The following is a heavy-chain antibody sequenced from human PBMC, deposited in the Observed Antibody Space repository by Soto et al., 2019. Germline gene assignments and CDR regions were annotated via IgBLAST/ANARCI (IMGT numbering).Heavy chain of an antibody. CDR2: ISVYNGNT. V-gene: IGHV1-18*01. D-gene: IGHD1-26*01. CDR1: GYTFISYA. Sequence: QVQLVQSGAEVKKPGASVKVSCKASGYTFISYALTWVRQAPGQGLEWMGWISVYNGNTNYAQKLQGRVTMTTDTSTSTAYMELRGLRSDDTAVYYCARLKIGGNVFDYWGQGTLVTVSS. CDR3: ARLKIGGNVFDY. J-gene: IGHJ4*02.